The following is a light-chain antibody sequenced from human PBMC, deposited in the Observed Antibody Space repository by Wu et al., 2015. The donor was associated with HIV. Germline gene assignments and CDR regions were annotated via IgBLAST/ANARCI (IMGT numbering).Light chain of an antibody. CDR2: KAS. Sequence: DIQMTQSPSTLSASVGDRVTITCRASQSISSWLAWYQQKPGKAPKLVIYKASSLESGVPSRFGGSGSGTEFTLTISSLQPDDFATYYCQQYNSYSYTFGQGTKLEIK. CDR3: QQYNSYSYT. J-gene: IGKJ2*01. V-gene: IGKV1-5*03. CDR1: QSISSW.